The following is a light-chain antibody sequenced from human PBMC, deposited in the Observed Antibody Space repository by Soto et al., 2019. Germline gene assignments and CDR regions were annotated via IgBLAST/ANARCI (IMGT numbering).Light chain of an antibody. CDR1: SSDIGGYNY. CDR2: EVS. CDR3: SSSTASDTLV. V-gene: IGLV2-14*01. Sequence: QSVLTQPASVSGSPGQSITISCTGPSSDIGGYNYVSWYQQFPGKAPKLIIYEVSSRPSGVSFRFSGSKFGNTASLTISGLQAEDESHYYCSSSTASDTLVFGGGTKVTVL. J-gene: IGLJ2*01.